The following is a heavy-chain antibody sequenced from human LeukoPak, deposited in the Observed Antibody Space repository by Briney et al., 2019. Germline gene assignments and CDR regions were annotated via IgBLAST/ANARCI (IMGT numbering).Heavy chain of an antibody. CDR1: GGTFSSYA. D-gene: IGHD6-13*01. V-gene: IGHV1-69*06. CDR2: IIPIFGTA. Sequence: SVKVSCKASGGTFSSYAISWVRQAPGQGLAWMGGIIPIFGTANYAQKFQGRVTITADKSTSTAYMELSSLRSEDTAVYYCARDLRRIAAAGRRENWFDPWGQGTLVTVSS. J-gene: IGHJ5*02. CDR3: ARDLRRIAAAGRRENWFDP.